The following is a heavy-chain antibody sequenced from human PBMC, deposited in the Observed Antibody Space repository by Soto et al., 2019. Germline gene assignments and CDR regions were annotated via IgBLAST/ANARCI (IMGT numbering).Heavy chain of an antibody. D-gene: IGHD3-22*01. V-gene: IGHV4-31*03. J-gene: IGHJ5*02. CDR2: IYYSGST. Sequence: SETLSLTCTVSGGSISSGNYYWSWIRQHPGKGLEWIGYIYYSGSTYYNPSLKSRVTISVDTSKNQFSLKLSSVTAADTAVYYCARTSFDTSGTAADPWGQGTLVTVSS. CDR1: GGSISSGNYY. CDR3: ARTSFDTSGTAADP.